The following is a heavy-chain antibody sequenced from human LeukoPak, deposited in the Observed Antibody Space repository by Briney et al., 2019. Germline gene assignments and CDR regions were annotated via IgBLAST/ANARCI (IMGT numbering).Heavy chain of an antibody. CDR2: INHSGST. Sequence: SETLSLTCAVYGGSFSGYYWSWIRQPPGKGLEWIGEINHSGSTNYNPSLKSRVTISVDTSKNQFSLKLSSVTAADTAVYYCARGPRRVMTTVTTSAFYYYYGMDVWGQGTTVTVSS. CDR3: ARGPRRVMTTVTTSAFYYYYGMDV. D-gene: IGHD4-17*01. J-gene: IGHJ6*02. CDR1: GGSFSGYY. V-gene: IGHV4-34*01.